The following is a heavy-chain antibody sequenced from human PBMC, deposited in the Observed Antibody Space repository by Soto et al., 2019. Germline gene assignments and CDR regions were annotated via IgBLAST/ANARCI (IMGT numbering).Heavy chain of an antibody. CDR2: RNNRDDT. Sequence: QVQLQESGPGLVKPSQTLSLTCTVSGASISNNGYSWSWIRQHPVKGLEWVGSRNNRDDTYYNPSLKSRVTISLDTSKNQFTLRLISVTAADTALYFCARGGSGWKALNWFESWGQGTLLTVSS. J-gene: IGHJ5*01. CDR1: GASISNNGYS. V-gene: IGHV4-31*03. D-gene: IGHD6-19*01. CDR3: ARGGSGWKALNWFES.